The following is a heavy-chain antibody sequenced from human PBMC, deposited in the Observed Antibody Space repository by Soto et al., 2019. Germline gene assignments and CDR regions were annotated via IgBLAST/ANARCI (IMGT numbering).Heavy chain of an antibody. CDR3: ARTESGTFDP. Sequence: PSETLSLTCTVSGGSISSGGYYWSWIRQHPGKGLEWIGYIYHSGSTYYNPSLKSRVTISVDRSKNQFSLKLSSVTAADTAVYYCARTESGTFDPWGQGTLVTV. CDR1: GGSISSGGYY. V-gene: IGHV4-30-2*01. J-gene: IGHJ5*02. CDR2: IYHSGST. D-gene: IGHD1-7*01.